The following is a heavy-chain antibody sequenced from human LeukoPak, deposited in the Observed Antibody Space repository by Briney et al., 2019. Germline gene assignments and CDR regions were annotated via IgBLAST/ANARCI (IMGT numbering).Heavy chain of an antibody. V-gene: IGHV3-23*01. CDR3: AKDVGKWESLHFFDY. J-gene: IGHJ4*02. D-gene: IGHD1-26*01. CDR1: GFTFSSYA. Sequence: GGSLRLSCAASGFTFSSYAMTWVRQAPGKGLEWVSGISGSGGSTNYADSVKGRFTISRDNSKNTLYLQMNSLRAEDTAVYYCAKDVGKWESLHFFDYWGQGTLVTVSS. CDR2: ISGSGGST.